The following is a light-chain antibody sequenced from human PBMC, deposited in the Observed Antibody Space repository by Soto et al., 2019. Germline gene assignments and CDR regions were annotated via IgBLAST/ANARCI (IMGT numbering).Light chain of an antibody. Sequence: ETVLTQSPGTLSLSPGDRATLSCRASQSVSSAYLAWYQQKPGQAPRLLIYGASSRAAGIPDRFSGSGSGRDFTLTIVSLEPEDFGVYYCQQYATSRWTFGQGTKVEIK. CDR3: QQYATSRWT. CDR1: QSVSSAY. V-gene: IGKV3-20*01. CDR2: GAS. J-gene: IGKJ1*01.